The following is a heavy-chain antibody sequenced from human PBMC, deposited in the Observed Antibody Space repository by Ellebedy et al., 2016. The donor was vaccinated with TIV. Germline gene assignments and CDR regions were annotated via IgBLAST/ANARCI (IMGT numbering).Heavy chain of an antibody. CDR1: GGTFSSYA. CDR3: ARLAIAARLYGMDV. V-gene: IGHV1-69*04. J-gene: IGHJ6*02. Sequence: ASVKVSCKASGGTFSSYAISWVRQAPGQGLEWMGRIIPILGIANYAQKFQGRVAITADKSTSTAYMELSRLRSDDTAVYYCARLAIAARLYGMDVWGQGTTVTVSS. CDR2: IIPILGIA. D-gene: IGHD6-6*01.